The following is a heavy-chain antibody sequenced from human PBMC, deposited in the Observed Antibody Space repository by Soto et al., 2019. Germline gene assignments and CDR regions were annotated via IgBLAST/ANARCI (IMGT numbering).Heavy chain of an antibody. CDR1: GFTFSSYA. V-gene: IGHV3-30-3*01. Sequence: PGGSLRLSCAASGFTFSSYAMHWVRQAPGKGLEWVAVISYDGSNKYYADSVKGRFTISRDNSKNTLYLQMNSLRAEDTAVYYCARDLSTLIPGFDYWGQGTLVTAPQ. CDR3: ARDLSTLIPGFDY. CDR2: ISYDGSNK. J-gene: IGHJ4*02. D-gene: IGHD2-8*01.